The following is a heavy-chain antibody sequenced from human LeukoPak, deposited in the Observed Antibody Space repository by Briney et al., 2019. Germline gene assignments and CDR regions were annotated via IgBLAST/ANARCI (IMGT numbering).Heavy chain of an antibody. Sequence: PGGSLRLSCAASGFTFSSYGMHWIRQAPGKGLEWVSSISRSGESTFYADSVRGRFTISRDNSKNTLYLQMNSLRAEDTAVYYCARGDYYDSSGYANWGQGTLVTVSS. D-gene: IGHD3-22*01. CDR3: ARGDYYDSSGYAN. V-gene: IGHV3-23*01. CDR1: GFTFSSYG. J-gene: IGHJ4*02. CDR2: ISRSGEST.